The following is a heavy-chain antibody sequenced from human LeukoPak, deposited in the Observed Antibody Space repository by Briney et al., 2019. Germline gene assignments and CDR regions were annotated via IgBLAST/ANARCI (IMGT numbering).Heavy chain of an antibody. CDR2: ISGSGGST. Sequence: PGGSLRLSCAASGFTFSSYAMSWVRQAPGKGLEWVSAISGSGGSTYYADSVKGRFTISRDNSKNTLYLQMNSLRAEDTAVYCCAAGILTGYFVFDYWGQGTLVTVSS. V-gene: IGHV3-23*01. J-gene: IGHJ4*02. CDR1: GFTFSSYA. CDR3: AAGILTGYFVFDY. D-gene: IGHD3-9*01.